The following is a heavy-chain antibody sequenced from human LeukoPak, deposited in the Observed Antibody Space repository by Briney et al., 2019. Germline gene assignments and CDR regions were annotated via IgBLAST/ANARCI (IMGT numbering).Heavy chain of an antibody. CDR3: AKSTFDDFWSGALDY. Sequence: PGRSLRLSCAASGFTFSSYGMHWVRQDPGKGLEWVAVISYDGSNKYYADSVKGRFTISRDNSKNTLYLQMNSLRAEDTAVYYCAKSTFDDFWSGALDYWGQGTLVTVSS. D-gene: IGHD3-3*01. V-gene: IGHV3-30*18. CDR2: ISYDGSNK. J-gene: IGHJ4*02. CDR1: GFTFSSYG.